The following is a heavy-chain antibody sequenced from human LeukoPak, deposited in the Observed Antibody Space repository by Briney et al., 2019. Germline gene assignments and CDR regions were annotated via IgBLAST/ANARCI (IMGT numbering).Heavy chain of an antibody. CDR1: GYTFTGYY. CDR2: INPNSGGT. CDR3: ARTAARRFDY. D-gene: IGHD6-6*01. Sequence: ASVKVSCKASGYTFTGYYMHWVRQAPGQGLEWMGWINPNSGGTNYAQKFQGWVTVTRDTSISTAYMELSRLRSDDTAVYYCARTAARRFDYWGQGTLVTVSS. J-gene: IGHJ4*02. V-gene: IGHV1-2*04.